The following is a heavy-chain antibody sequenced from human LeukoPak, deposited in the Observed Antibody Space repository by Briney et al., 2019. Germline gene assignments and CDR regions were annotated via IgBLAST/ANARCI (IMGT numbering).Heavy chain of an antibody. CDR3: ARDIAAAGTFYYYYMDV. J-gene: IGHJ6*03. D-gene: IGHD6-13*01. CDR1: GFTFSSYG. CDR2: IKQDGSEK. V-gene: IGHV3-7*01. Sequence: PGGSLRLSCAASGFTFSSYGMHWVRQAPGKGLEWVANIKQDGSEKYYVDSVKGRFTISRDNAKNSLYLQMNSLRAEDTAVYYCARDIAAAGTFYYYYMDVWGKGTTVTVSS.